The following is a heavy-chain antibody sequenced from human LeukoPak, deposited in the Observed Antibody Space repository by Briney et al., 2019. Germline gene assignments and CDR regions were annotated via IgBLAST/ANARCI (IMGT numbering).Heavy chain of an antibody. V-gene: IGHV3-30*14. CDR1: GFTFSSYA. Sequence: GGSLRLSCAASGFTFSSYAMHWVRQAPGKGLEWVAVIPYDGSNKYYADSVKGRFTISRDNSKNTLYLQMNSLRAEDTAVYYCARGAGYNYPYYFDYWGQGTLVTVSS. CDR3: ARGAGYNYPYYFDY. J-gene: IGHJ4*02. D-gene: IGHD5-24*01. CDR2: IPYDGSNK.